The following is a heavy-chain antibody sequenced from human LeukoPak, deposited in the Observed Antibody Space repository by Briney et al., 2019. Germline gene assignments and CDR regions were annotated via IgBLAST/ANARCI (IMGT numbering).Heavy chain of an antibody. J-gene: IGHJ6*02. D-gene: IGHD3-10*01. CDR1: GFTFSSYW. CDR3: ARDQVLLWFGELSYYYYGMDV. Sequence: GGSLRLSCAASGFTFSSYWMSWVRQAPGKGLEWVANIKQDGSEKYYVDSVKGRFTISRDNAKNSLYLQMNSLRAEDTAVYYCARDQVLLWFGELSYYYYGMDVWGQGTTVTVSS. V-gene: IGHV3-7*01. CDR2: IKQDGSEK.